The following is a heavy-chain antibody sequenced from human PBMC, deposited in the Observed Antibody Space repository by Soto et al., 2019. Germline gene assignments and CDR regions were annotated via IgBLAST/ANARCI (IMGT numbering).Heavy chain of an antibody. J-gene: IGHJ4*02. CDR2: INPNSGGT. CDR3: ARVGSSSFSAADNSYYFDY. CDR1: GYTFTGYY. D-gene: IGHD6-6*01. Sequence: SASVKVSCKASGYTFTGYYMHWVRQAPGQGLEWMGWINPNSGGTNYAQKFQGRVTMTRDTSISTAHMELSRLRSEDTAVYYCARVGSSSFSAADNSYYFDYWGQGTLVTVSS. V-gene: IGHV1-2*02.